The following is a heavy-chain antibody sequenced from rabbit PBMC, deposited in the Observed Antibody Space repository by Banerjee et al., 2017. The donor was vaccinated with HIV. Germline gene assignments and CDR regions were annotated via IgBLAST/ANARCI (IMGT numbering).Heavy chain of an antibody. D-gene: IGHD4-2*01. J-gene: IGHJ4*01. CDR3: AREYAAYAGDGDGDFNL. Sequence: QEQLVESGGGLVKPGGTLTLTCKASRFSFSDSHYMCWVRQAPGKGLEWIACIYTGSGNAYYANWAKGRFTMSKASSTTVTLQMTSLTAADTATYFCAREYAAYAGDGDGDFNLWGQGTLVTVS. V-gene: IGHV1S45*01. CDR2: IYTGSGNA. CDR1: RFSFSDSHY.